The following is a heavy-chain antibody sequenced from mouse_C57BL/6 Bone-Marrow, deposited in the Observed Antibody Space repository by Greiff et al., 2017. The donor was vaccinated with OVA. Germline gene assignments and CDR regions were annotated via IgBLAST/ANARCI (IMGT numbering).Heavy chain of an antibody. Sequence: DVKLVESGGDLVKPGGSLKLSCAASGFTFSSYGMSWVRQTPDKRLEWVATISSGGSYTYYPDSVKGRVTISRDKAKNTLYLQMSSLKSEDTAMYYCAARQDCYYWGQGTTLTVSS. V-gene: IGHV5-6*02. D-gene: IGHD3-2*01. J-gene: IGHJ2*01. CDR2: ISSGGSYT. CDR3: AARQDCYY. CDR1: GFTFSSYG.